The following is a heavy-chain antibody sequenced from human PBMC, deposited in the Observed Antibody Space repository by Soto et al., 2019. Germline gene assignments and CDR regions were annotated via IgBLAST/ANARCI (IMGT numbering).Heavy chain of an antibody. CDR3: ARRTVAEHDAFDI. D-gene: IGHD4-17*01. CDR1: GYSFTSYW. Sequence: PGESLRISCKGSGYSFTSYWIGWVRQMPGKGLEWMGIIYPGDSDTRYSPSFQGQVTISADKSISTAYLQWSSLKASDTAMYYCARRTVAEHDAFDIWGQGTMVTVSS. CDR2: IYPGDSDT. J-gene: IGHJ3*02. V-gene: IGHV5-51*01.